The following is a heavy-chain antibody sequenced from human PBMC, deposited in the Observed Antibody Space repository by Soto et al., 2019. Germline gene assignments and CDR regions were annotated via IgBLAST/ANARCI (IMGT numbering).Heavy chain of an antibody. CDR2: IYYRGST. CDR3: AIPGIAVAGTGSS. CDR1: GGSISSSSYY. J-gene: IGHJ4*02. Sequence: QLQLQESGPGLVKPSETLSLTCTVSGGSISSSSYYWGWIRQPPGKGLEWIGSIYYRGSTYYNPSLKSRVTISVDTSKNQFSRKLSSVTAADTAVYYCAIPGIAVAGTGSSWGQGTLVTVSS. V-gene: IGHV4-39*01. D-gene: IGHD6-19*01.